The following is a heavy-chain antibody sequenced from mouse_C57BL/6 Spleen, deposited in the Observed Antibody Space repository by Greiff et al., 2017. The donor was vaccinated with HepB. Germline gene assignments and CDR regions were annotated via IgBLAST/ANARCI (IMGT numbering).Heavy chain of an antibody. V-gene: IGHV1-52*01. Sequence: QVQLQQPGAELVRPGSSVKLSCKASGYTFTSYWMHWVKQRPIQGLEWIGNIDPSDSETHYNQKFKDKATLTVDKSSSTSYMQLSSLTSEDSAVYYCARNGGDYSNYWYFDVWGTGTTVTVSS. J-gene: IGHJ1*03. D-gene: IGHD2-5*01. CDR1: GYTFTSYW. CDR3: ARNGGDYSNYWYFDV. CDR2: IDPSDSET.